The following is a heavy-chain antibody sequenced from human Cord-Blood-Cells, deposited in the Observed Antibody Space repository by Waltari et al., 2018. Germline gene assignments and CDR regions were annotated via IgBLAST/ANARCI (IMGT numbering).Heavy chain of an antibody. V-gene: IGHV4-34*01. J-gene: IGHJ2*01. D-gene: IGHD7-27*01. CDR3: ARGRKLGRRDFDL. Sequence: QVQLQQWGAGLLKPSETLSLTCAVYGGSFSGYYWSWIRQPPGKGLEWIGEINHRGSTNYNPSLKSRVTISVDTSKNQFSLKLSSVTAADTAVYYCARGRKLGRRDFDLWGRGTLVTVSS. CDR2: INHRGST. CDR1: GGSFSGYY.